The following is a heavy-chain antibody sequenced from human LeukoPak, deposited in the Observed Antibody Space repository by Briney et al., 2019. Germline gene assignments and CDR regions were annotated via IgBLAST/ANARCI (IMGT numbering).Heavy chain of an antibody. CDR2: INHSGST. CDR1: GGSFSGYY. CDR3: ARRVAAAGIDP. V-gene: IGHV4-34*01. J-gene: IGHJ5*02. D-gene: IGHD6-13*01. Sequence: PSETLSLTCAVYGGSFSGYYWSWIRQPPGKGLEWIGEINHSGSTNYNPSLKSRVTISVDTSKNQFSLKLSSVTAADTAVYYCARRVAAAGIDPWGQGTLVTVSS.